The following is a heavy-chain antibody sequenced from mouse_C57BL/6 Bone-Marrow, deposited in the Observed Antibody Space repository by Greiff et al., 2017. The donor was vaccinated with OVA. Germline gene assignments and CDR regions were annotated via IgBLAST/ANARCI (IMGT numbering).Heavy chain of an antibody. Sequence: VQVVESGPELVKPGASVKISCKASGYAFSSYWMNWVKQRPGKGLEWIGRIYPGDGDTNYNGKLKGKATLTADKSSSTAYMQLSSLTSEDSAVYYCAEEGWDYDGYYEDIDYWGQGTTLTVSS. D-gene: IGHD2-3*01. CDR2: IYPGDGDT. CDR1: GYAFSSYW. V-gene: IGHV1-82*01. J-gene: IGHJ2*01. CDR3: AEEGWDYDGYYEDIDY.